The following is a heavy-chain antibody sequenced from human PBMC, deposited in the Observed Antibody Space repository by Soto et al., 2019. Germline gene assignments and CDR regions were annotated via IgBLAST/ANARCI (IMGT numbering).Heavy chain of an antibody. J-gene: IGHJ4*02. CDR3: ARDGYYDILTGYLPY. Sequence: SVKVSCKASGGTFRSYAISWVRQAPGQGLEWMGGIIPIFGTANYAQKFQGRVTITADESTSTAYMELSSLRSEDTAVYYCARDGYYDILTGYLPYWGQGTLVNVSS. V-gene: IGHV1-69*13. D-gene: IGHD3-9*01. CDR1: GGTFRSYA. CDR2: IIPIFGTA.